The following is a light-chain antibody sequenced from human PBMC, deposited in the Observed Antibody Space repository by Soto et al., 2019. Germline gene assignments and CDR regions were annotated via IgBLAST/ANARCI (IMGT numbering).Light chain of an antibody. J-gene: IGLJ7*01. CDR2: EVS. V-gene: IGLV2-23*02. CDR3: CSYGGSRAV. Sequence: QSALTQPASVSGSPGLSITISCTGTSSDVGSHNLVSWYQQHPGQAPKLMIYEVSKRPLGVSTRFSASKSGNTASLTISGLQADDAADYYCCSYGGSRAVFGGGTQLTVL. CDR1: SSDVGSHNL.